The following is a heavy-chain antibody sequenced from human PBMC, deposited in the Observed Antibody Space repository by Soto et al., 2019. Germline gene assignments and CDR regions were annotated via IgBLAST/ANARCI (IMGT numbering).Heavy chain of an antibody. Sequence: PSETLSLTCTVSGGSISSGGYYWSWIRQHPGKGLEWIGYIYYSGSTYYNPSLKSRVTISVDTSKNQFSLKLSSVTAADTAVYYCARVSYYDSPKVDYWGQGTLVTVS. V-gene: IGHV4-31*03. CDR3: ARVSYYDSPKVDY. D-gene: IGHD3-22*01. CDR2: IYYSGST. J-gene: IGHJ4*02. CDR1: GGSISSGGYY.